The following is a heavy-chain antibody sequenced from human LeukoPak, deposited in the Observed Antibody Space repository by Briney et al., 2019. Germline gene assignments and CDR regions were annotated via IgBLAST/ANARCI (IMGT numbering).Heavy chain of an antibody. Sequence: PSEALSLTCSVSGVSISTYYWIWIRQPPAKGLEWMGFFSYSGSTKYNPSLKSRVTMSVDTSKNQFSLKLSSVTAADTAVYYCARMYSGTSYYFDYWGQGTLVTVSS. J-gene: IGHJ4*02. V-gene: IGHV4-59*01. CDR1: GVSISTYY. D-gene: IGHD1-26*01. CDR2: FSYSGST. CDR3: ARMYSGTSYYFDY.